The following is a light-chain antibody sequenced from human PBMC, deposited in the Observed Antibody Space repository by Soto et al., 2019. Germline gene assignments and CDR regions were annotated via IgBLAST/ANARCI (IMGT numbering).Light chain of an antibody. Sequence: EIVLTQSPGTLSLSPGETATLSCRASETVDTSSLGWYQQKPGRAPSLLIYSASRRATGIPDRFDASGSATDFTLTISRLEPEDFAVYYCPQYGPSPITFGGGTQVDIK. V-gene: IGKV3-20*01. CDR3: PQYGPSPIT. CDR1: ETVDTSS. CDR2: SAS. J-gene: IGKJ4*01.